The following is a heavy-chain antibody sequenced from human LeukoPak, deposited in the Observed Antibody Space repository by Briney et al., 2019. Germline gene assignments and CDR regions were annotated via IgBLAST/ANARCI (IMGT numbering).Heavy chain of an antibody. CDR1: GFTFSSYA. J-gene: IGHJ3*02. CDR2: ISGSGGST. D-gene: IGHD3-22*01. V-gene: IGHV3-23*01. Sequence: AGGSLRLSCAASGFTFSSYAMSWVRQAPGKGLEWVSAISGSGGSTYYADSVKGRFTISRDSSKNTLYLQMNSLRAEDTAVYYCARGRDYYDSSGLGFDIWGQGTMVTVSS. CDR3: ARGRDYYDSSGLGFDI.